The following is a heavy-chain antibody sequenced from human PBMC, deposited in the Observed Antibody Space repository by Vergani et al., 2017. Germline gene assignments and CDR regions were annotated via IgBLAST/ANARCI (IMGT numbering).Heavy chain of an antibody. V-gene: IGHV1-69*18. Sequence: QVQLVQSGAEVKKPGSSVKVSCKASGGTFSSYAISWVGQAPGQGLEWMGRIIPIFGTANYAQKFQGRVTITADESTSTAYMELSSLRSEDTAVYYCARDFGGAYCGGDCYHDYWGQGTLVTVSS. CDR1: GGTFSSYA. CDR2: IIPIFGTA. J-gene: IGHJ4*02. CDR3: ARDFGGAYCGGDCYHDY. D-gene: IGHD2-21*02.